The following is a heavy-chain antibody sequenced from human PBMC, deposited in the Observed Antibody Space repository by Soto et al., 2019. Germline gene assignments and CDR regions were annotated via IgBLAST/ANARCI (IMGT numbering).Heavy chain of an antibody. CDR2: ISSTTNYI. CDR1: GFTFTRYS. CDR3: ARESEDLTSNFDY. Sequence: GGSLRLSCAASGFTFTRYSMNWVRQAPGKGLEWVSSISSTTNYIYYGDSMKGRFTISRDNAKNSLNLEMNSLRAEDTAVYYCARESEDLTSNFDYWGQGTLVTVSS. V-gene: IGHV3-21*06. J-gene: IGHJ4*02.